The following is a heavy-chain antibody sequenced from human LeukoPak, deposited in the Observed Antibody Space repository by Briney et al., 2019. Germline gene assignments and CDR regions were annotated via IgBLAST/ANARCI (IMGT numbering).Heavy chain of an antibody. CDR1: GYTFTSYG. J-gene: IGHJ3*02. V-gene: IGHV1-18*04. CDR2: ISAYNGNT. Sequence: ASVKVSCKASGYTFTSYGITWVRHAPGQGLEWAGWISAYNGNTNYEQKLQGRVTMTRDTSTSTVYMELRSLRSDDTAVYYCARGIDSASPPLGTFEIWGQGTMVTVSS. CDR3: ARGIDSASPPLGTFEI. D-gene: IGHD1-26*01.